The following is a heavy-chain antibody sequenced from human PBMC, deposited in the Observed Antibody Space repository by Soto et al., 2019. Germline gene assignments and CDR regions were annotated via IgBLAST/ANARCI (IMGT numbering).Heavy chain of an antibody. Sequence: QVQLQESGPGLVKPSQTLSLTCTVSGGSISSGGYYWSWIRQHPGKGLEWIGYIYYSGSTYYNPSLKSRGTISVATSKTQFSLKLSSVTAAATAVYYCARDARLQYGMDVWGQGTAVTVSS. CDR3: ARDARLQYGMDV. CDR1: GGSISSGGYY. V-gene: IGHV4-31*03. J-gene: IGHJ6*02. D-gene: IGHD4-4*01. CDR2: IYYSGST.